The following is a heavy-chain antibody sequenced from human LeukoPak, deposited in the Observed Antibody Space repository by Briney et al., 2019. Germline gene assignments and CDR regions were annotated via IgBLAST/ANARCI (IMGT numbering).Heavy chain of an antibody. Sequence: GGSLRLSCAASGFTFSSYSMNWVRQAPGKGLEWVSYISSSSSTIYYADSVKGRFTISRDNAKNSLYLQMNSLRAEDTAVYHCARSLIVVVPAATGGAFDIWGQGTMVTVSS. CDR3: ARSLIVVVPAATGGAFDI. CDR1: GFTFSSYS. CDR2: ISSSSSTI. D-gene: IGHD2-2*01. J-gene: IGHJ3*02. V-gene: IGHV3-48*01.